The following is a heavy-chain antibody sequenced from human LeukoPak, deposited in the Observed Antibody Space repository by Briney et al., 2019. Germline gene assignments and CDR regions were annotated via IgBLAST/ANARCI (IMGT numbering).Heavy chain of an antibody. CDR3: ARTGTGARLDY. J-gene: IGHJ4*02. V-gene: IGHV4-59*12. CDR1: GGSIRNYY. CDR2: IFYSGST. D-gene: IGHD6-6*01. Sequence: SETLSLTCSVSGGSIRNYYWSWIRQPPGKGLEWIGYIFYSGSTNNNPSLKSRVTISVDTSKNQFSLKLSSVTAADTAVYYCARTGTGARLDYWGQGTLVTVSS.